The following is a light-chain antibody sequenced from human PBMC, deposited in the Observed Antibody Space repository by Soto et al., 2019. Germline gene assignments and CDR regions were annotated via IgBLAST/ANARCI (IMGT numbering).Light chain of an antibody. Sequence: DFQMTQSPSSLSASVGDTVTITCRASQDIGTFLNWYQQKPGKAPKLLIYAASDLLSGVSSRFSGSGSGTDFTLTISSLQPEDFATYYCQQSYSTPHFTFGPGTKVDMK. CDR2: AAS. CDR1: QDIGTF. CDR3: QQSYSTPHFT. J-gene: IGKJ3*01. V-gene: IGKV1-39*01.